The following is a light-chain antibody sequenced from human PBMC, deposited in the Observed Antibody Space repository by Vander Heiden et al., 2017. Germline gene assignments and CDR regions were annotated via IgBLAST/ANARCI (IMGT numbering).Light chain of an antibody. CDR1: QSVLYSSNNKNC. V-gene: IGKV4-1*01. Sequence: DNVMTQSPDSLAVSLGERATINCKSSQSVLYSSNNKNCLAWYQQKPGQSPKLLIYWASTRESGVPDRFSGSGSGTDFTLTISSLQAEDVAVYYCQQYYSTPLTFGGGTKVEIK. J-gene: IGKJ4*01. CDR2: WAS. CDR3: QQYYSTPLT.